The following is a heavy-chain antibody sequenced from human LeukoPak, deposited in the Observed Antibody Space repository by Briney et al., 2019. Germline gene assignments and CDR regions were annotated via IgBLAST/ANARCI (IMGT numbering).Heavy chain of an antibody. CDR3: ARREDTSWYYFDF. CDR1: GGSISSSSYC. Sequence: PSETLSLTCSVSGGSISSSSYCWAWIRQPPGKGLEWIGSINYSGRTDYNPSLKSRVTISIDTSKNQFSLKQRSVTAADTAVYYCARREDTSWYYFDFWGQGTQVTVSS. D-gene: IGHD2-2*01. V-gene: IGHV4-39*01. CDR2: INYSGRT. J-gene: IGHJ4*02.